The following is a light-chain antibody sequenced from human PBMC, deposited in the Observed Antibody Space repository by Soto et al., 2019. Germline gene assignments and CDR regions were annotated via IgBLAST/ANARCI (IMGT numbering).Light chain of an antibody. V-gene: IGKV3-15*01. J-gene: IGKJ2*01. CDR2: GAT. CDR3: QQYNDWPPQDT. CDR1: QNVATN. Sequence: TEMTQSPASQSVSSGESATLSCRASQNVATNLAWYQHKPGQPPRLLIYGATTRATGVPARFSGSGSGTYFTLTIRGPQSEDSALYYCQQYNDWPPQDTFGQGTKVDMK.